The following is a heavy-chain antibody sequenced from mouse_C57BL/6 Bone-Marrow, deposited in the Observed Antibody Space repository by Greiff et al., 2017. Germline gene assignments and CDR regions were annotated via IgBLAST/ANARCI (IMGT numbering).Heavy chain of an antibody. D-gene: IGHD2-14*01. CDR2: INPSSGYT. J-gene: IGHJ2*01. CDR1: GYTFTSYT. V-gene: IGHV1-4*01. Sequence: VQLQQSGAELARPGASVKMSCKASGYTFTSYTMHWVKQRPGQGLEWIGYINPSSGYTKYNQKFKDKATLTADKSASTAYMQLSSLTSEDSAVYYCGVRRGLDYSGQGTTRTVFS. CDR3: GVRRGLDY.